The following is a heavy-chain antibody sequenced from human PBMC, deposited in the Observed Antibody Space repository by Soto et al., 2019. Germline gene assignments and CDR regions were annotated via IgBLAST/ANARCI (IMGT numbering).Heavy chain of an antibody. CDR1: GGSISSGDYY. CDR2: IYYSGST. D-gene: IGHD3-3*01. J-gene: IGHJ5*02. CDR3: ARAYYDFWSGYHNWFDP. Sequence: QVQLQESGPGLVKPSQTLSLTCTVSGGSISSGDYYRSWIRQPPGKGLEWIGYIYYSGSTYYNPSLKSRVTISVDTSKNQFSLKLSSVTAADTAVYYCARAYYDFWSGYHNWFDPWGQGTLVTVSS. V-gene: IGHV4-30-4*01.